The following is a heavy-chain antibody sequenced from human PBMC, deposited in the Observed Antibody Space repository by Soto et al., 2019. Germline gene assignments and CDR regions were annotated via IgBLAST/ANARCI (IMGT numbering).Heavy chain of an antibody. V-gene: IGHV3-48*03. D-gene: IGHD6-6*01. J-gene: IGHJ4*02. CDR3: ARVSWIAARGASDY. CDR1: GFTFSSYE. CDR2: ISSSGSTI. Sequence: GSLRLSCAASGFTFSSYEMNWVRQAPGKGLEWVSYISSSGSTIYYADSVKGRFTISRDNAKNSLYLQMNSLRAEDTAVYYCARVSWIAARGASDYWGQGTLVTVSS.